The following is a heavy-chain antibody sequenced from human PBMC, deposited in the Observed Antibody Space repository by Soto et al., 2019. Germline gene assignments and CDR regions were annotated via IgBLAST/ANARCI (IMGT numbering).Heavy chain of an antibody. CDR3: ARSRNYYDSSGYYHSSFDY. V-gene: IGHV3-7*01. D-gene: IGHD3-22*01. CDR1: GFTFSSYW. CDR2: IKQDGGEK. Sequence: GGSLRLSCAASGFTFSSYWISWVRQAPGKGLEWVANIKQDGGEKYYVDSVKGRFTISRDNAKNSLYLQMNSLRAEDTAVYYCARSRNYYDSSGYYHSSFDYWGQGTLVTVSS. J-gene: IGHJ4*02.